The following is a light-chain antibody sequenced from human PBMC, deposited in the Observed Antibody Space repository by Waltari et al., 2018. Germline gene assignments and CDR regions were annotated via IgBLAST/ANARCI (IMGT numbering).Light chain of an antibody. Sequence: EMVMTQTPLSLHVSPGEPASISCRSSQGLLHSDGNTYLHWYLQKPGQSPRLLIYKVTNRESGVPDRFSGSGSGTDFTLKISRVEPEDVGVYYCMQSTEDRTFGQGTKVEIK. CDR2: KVT. CDR3: MQSTEDRT. V-gene: IGKV2D-29*02. J-gene: IGKJ1*01. CDR1: QGLLHSDGNTY.